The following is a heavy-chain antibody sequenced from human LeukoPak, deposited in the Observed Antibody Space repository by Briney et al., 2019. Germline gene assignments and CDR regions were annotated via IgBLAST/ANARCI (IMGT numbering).Heavy chain of an antibody. Sequence: SETLSLTCTVSGDSVSSSSYYWGWIRQPPGKGLEWIGNIYYSGSTYYNPSLKSRVTISVDTSKSQFSLRLSSVTAADTAVYYCARRFSTRYWYFDLWGRGTLVTVSS. J-gene: IGHJ2*01. V-gene: IGHV4-39*01. CDR3: ARRFSTRYWYFDL. D-gene: IGHD3-3*01. CDR1: GDSVSSSSYY. CDR2: IYYSGST.